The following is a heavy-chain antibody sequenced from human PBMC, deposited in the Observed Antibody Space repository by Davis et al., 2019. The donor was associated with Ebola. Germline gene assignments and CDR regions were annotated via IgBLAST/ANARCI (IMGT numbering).Heavy chain of an antibody. J-gene: IGHJ3*02. CDR3: AKDTSNIWFDI. V-gene: IGHV3-23*01. Sequence: GESLKISCAASGFVFRNYVMSWVRQAPGKGLEWFSTLGTSADTYYADSVKGRFTISRDNSKNTLYLQMNGLRVEDTAIYYCAKDTSNIWFDIWGQGTNVSVSS. CDR1: GFVFRNYV. D-gene: IGHD1-26*01. CDR2: LGTSADT.